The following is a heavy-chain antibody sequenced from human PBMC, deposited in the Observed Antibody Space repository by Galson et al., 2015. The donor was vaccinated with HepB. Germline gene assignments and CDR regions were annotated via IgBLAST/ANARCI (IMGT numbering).Heavy chain of an antibody. D-gene: IGHD2-21*02. CDR3: AREGSSFFNESDGCFPPGRRPIGFDP. CDR1: GYTFSHYN. CDR2: ISPRTGIT. Sequence: SCKGSGYTFSHYNIHWVRQVPGQGLEWMGMISPRTGITRHAENFQGRLAMSRDTSASLVFMDLGSLKSEDTAVYYCAREGSSFFNESDGCFPPGRRPIGFDPWGQGTPVTVSS. V-gene: IGHV1-46*01. J-gene: IGHJ5*02.